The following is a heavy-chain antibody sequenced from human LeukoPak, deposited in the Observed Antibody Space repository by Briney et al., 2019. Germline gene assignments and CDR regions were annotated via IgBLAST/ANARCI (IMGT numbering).Heavy chain of an antibody. J-gene: IGHJ4*02. D-gene: IGHD6-19*01. CDR1: GGSISSYY. CDR2: IYYSGST. CDR3: ARRARAYSSGYDY. V-gene: IGHV4-59*08. Sequence: SSETLSLTCTVSGGSISSYYWSWIRQPPGKGLEWIGYIYYSGSTNYNPSLKSRVTISVDTSKNQFSLKLSSVTAADTAVYYCARRARAYSSGYDYRGQGTLVTVSS.